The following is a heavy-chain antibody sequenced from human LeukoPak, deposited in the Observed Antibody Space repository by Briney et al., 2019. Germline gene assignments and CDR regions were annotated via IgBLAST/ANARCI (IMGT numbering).Heavy chain of an antibody. CDR3: ATAHRLRSFDY. V-gene: IGHV1-18*01. Sequence: GASVKVSCKASGYTFTNYGISWVRQAPGQGLEWMGWISTYNGNTNYAQKFQGRVTMTTDTSTSTAYMELSSLRSEDTAVYYCATAHRLRSFDYWGQGTLVTVSS. J-gene: IGHJ4*02. D-gene: IGHD4-17*01. CDR2: ISTYNGNT. CDR1: GYTFTNYG.